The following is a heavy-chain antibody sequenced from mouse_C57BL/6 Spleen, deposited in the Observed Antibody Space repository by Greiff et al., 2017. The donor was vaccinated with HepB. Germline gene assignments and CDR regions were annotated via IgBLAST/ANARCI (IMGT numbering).Heavy chain of an antibody. J-gene: IGHJ1*03. Sequence: EVQLVESGGGLVKPGGSLKLSCAASGFTFSDYGMHWVRQAPEKGLEWVAYISSGSSTIYYADTVKGRFTISRDNAKNTLFLQMTSLRSEDTAMYYCARSHYYGSSYRYFDVWGTGTTVTVSS. V-gene: IGHV5-17*01. CDR1: GFTFSDYG. D-gene: IGHD1-1*01. CDR2: ISSGSSTI. CDR3: ARSHYYGSSYRYFDV.